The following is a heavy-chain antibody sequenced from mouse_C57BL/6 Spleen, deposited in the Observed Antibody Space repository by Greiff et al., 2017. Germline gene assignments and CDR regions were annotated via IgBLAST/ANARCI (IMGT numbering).Heavy chain of an antibody. J-gene: IGHJ2*01. CDR1: GFTFSSYA. V-gene: IGHV5-4*03. CDR2: ISDGGSYT. CDR3: ASLYDGSYGDYFDY. D-gene: IGHD2-3*01. Sequence: EVNVVESGGGLVKPGGSLKLSCAASGFTFSSYAMSWVRQTPEKRLEWVATISDGGSYTYYPDNVKGRFTISRANAKTNLYLQMSHLKSEDTAMYYCASLYDGSYGDYFDYWGQGTTLTVSS.